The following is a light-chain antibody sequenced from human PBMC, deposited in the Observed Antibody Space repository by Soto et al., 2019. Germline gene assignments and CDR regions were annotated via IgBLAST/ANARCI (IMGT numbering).Light chain of an antibody. Sequence: EIVMTQSPATLSVSPGESATLSCRASQSISSELAWYQQKPGQPPRLLIYGASTRATGVPARFTVSGSGSDFTLAISGLQSEDCAVYYCQQGHNWPLTFGQGTRLEI. CDR1: QSISSE. CDR3: QQGHNWPLT. CDR2: GAS. J-gene: IGKJ2*01. V-gene: IGKV3-15*01.